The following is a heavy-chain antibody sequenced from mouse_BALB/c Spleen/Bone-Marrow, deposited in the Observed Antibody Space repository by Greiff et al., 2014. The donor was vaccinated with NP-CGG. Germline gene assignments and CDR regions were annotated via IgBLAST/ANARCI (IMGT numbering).Heavy chain of an antibody. V-gene: IGHV1S81*02. D-gene: IGHD2-4*01. CDR1: GYTFTRYW. Sequence: QVQLQQSGAELLKPGTSVKLSCKASGYTFTRYWMHWVKQRPGQGLEWIGELNPSNGHTNYNGKFKNKATVTVDKSSSTAYMQLSSLTSEDAAVYYGARMITRRGFDYWGQGTTLTVSA. CDR3: ARMITRRGFDY. CDR2: LNPSNGHT. J-gene: IGHJ2*01.